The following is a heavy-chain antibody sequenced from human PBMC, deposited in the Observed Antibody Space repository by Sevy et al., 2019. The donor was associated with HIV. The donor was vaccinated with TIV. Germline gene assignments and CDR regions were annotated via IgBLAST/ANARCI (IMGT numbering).Heavy chain of an antibody. Sequence: GGSLRLSCAASGFTFSDYYMSWIRQAPGKGLEWVSRINSDGSSTSYADSVKGRFTISRDNAKNTLYLQMNSLRAEDTAVYYCARDRHEKRYGDAGDYYYGMDVWGQGTTVTVSS. D-gene: IGHD4-17*01. V-gene: IGHV3-74*01. CDR3: ARDRHEKRYGDAGDYYYGMDV. CDR1: GFTFSDYY. J-gene: IGHJ6*02. CDR2: INSDGSST.